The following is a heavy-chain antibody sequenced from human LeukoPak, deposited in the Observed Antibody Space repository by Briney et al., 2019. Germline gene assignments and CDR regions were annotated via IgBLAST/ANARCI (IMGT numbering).Heavy chain of an antibody. D-gene: IGHD2-21*02. Sequence: GGSLRLSCAGSGFSFSSYSINWVRQAPGKGLEWVSYISTGSTTIYYADSVKGRFTISRDNARNSLYLQMNSLRDEATAVYYCARAAYCGGDCYYFDYWGQGILVTVSS. V-gene: IGHV3-48*02. CDR2: ISTGSTTI. CDR3: ARAAYCGGDCYYFDY. J-gene: IGHJ4*02. CDR1: GFSFSSYS.